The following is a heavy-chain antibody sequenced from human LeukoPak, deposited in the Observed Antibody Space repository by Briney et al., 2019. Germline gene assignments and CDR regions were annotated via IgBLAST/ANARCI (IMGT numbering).Heavy chain of an antibody. CDR2: IRYDGSNK. D-gene: IGHD4-17*01. CDR1: GFTFSTYW. Sequence: PGGSLRLSCAASGFTFSTYWLSWVRQAPGKGLEWVAFIRYDGSNKYYADSVKGRFTISRDNSKNTLYLQMNSLRAEDTAVYYCAKDQRPMTTVTHFDYWGQGTLVTVSS. CDR3: AKDQRPMTTVTHFDY. V-gene: IGHV3-30*02. J-gene: IGHJ4*02.